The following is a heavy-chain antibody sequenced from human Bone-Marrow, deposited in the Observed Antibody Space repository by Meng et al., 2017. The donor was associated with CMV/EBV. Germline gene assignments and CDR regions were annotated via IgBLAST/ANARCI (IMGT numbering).Heavy chain of an antibody. CDR3: ARDNMLALGFDY. D-gene: IGHD3-10*02. CDR1: GFTFSSYS. J-gene: IGHJ4*02. CDR2: ISSSSSYI. Sequence: GESLKISCAASGFTFSSYSMNWVRQAPGKGLEWVSSISSSSSYIYYADSVKGRFTISRDNAKNSLYLQMNSLIAEDTAVYYCARDNMLALGFDYLGQGTLVTVSS. V-gene: IGHV3-21*01.